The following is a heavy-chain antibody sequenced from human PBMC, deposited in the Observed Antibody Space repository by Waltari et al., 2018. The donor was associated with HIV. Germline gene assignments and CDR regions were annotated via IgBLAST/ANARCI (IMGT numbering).Heavy chain of an antibody. V-gene: IGHV3-21*01. J-gene: IGHJ4*02. CDR1: GFTFSDYS. CDR2: SSSSDTFI. CDR3: ARVHYSDSSGYEWKFDC. D-gene: IGHD3-22*01. Sequence: EVQLVESGGGLVKPGGSLRLSCAASGFTFSDYSMVWARQAPGKVLAWLSSSSSSDTFIYYGDAVRGRFTIARDNAKKSLYLQLNSLRDEDTAVYYCARVHYSDSSGYEWKFDCWGQGTLVTVSS.